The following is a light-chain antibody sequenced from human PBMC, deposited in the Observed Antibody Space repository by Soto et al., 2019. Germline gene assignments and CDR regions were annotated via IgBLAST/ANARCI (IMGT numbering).Light chain of an antibody. V-gene: IGLV2-8*01. CDR2: EVS. CDR3: SSYTSSSTLYV. J-gene: IGLJ1*01. CDR1: SRDIGDYNW. Sequence: QSALTQPPSASGSPGQSVTVSCTGTSRDIGDYNWVSWYQQHPGKAPKLMIFEVSKRPSGVPDRFSGSKSGNTASLTVSGLQAEDEADYYCSSYTSSSTLYVFGTGTKLTVL.